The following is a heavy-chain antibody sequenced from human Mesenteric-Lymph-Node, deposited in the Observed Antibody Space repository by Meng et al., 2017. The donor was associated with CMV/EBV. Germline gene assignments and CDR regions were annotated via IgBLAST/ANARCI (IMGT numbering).Heavy chain of an antibody. CDR3: ARGVGYSSIYYYWDFDY. CDR2: TYYRSNWNS. J-gene: IGHJ4*02. V-gene: IGHV6-1*01. Sequence: SNKSVAWHWLRQSPSGGLEWLGRTYYRSNWNSDYAISVKGRIIINADTSKNQFFLHLKSVTPEDTAVYYCARGVGYSSIYYYWDFDYWGQGTLVTVSS. CDR1: SNKSVA. D-gene: IGHD1-26*01.